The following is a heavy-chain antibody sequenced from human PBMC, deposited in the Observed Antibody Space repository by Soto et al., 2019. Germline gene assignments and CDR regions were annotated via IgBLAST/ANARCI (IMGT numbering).Heavy chain of an antibody. J-gene: IGHJ2*01. CDR3: AREHQLLYFDL. Sequence: PGGSLRRSCAASGFTFSSYSMNWVRQAPGKGLEWVSSISSSSSYIYYADSVKGRFTISRDNAKNSLYLQMNSLRAEDTAVYYCAREHQLLYFDLWGRGTLVTVSS. CDR2: ISSSSSYI. D-gene: IGHD2-2*01. CDR1: GFTFSSYS. V-gene: IGHV3-21*01.